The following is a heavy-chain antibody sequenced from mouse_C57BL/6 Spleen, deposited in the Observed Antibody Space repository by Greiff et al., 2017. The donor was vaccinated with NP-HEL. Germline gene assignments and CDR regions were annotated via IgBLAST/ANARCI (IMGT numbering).Heavy chain of an antibody. CDR1: GFTFSDYG. CDR2: ISSGSSTI. V-gene: IGHV5-17*01. Sequence: EVKLMESGGGLVKPGGSLKLSCAASGFTFSDYGMHWVRQAPEKGLEWVAYISSGSSTIYYADTVKGRFTISRDNAKNTLFLQMTSLRSEDTAMYYCARDYGSSYGDWFAYWGQGTLVTVSA. D-gene: IGHD1-1*01. CDR3: ARDYGSSYGDWFAY. J-gene: IGHJ3*01.